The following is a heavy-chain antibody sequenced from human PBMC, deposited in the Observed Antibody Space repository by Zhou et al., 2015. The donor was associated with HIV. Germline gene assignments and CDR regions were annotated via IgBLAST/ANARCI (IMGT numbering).Heavy chain of an antibody. V-gene: IGHV1-2*02. J-gene: IGHJ3*01. D-gene: IGHD3-16*01. Sequence: QVQLVQSGAEVKKPGASVKVSCKASGYTFTGFSGYYMHWVRQAPGQGLEWMGWINPNSGGTNYAQKFQGRVTMTRDTSISTAYVELSRLTSDDTAMYYCAREAAWLGAGAFDLWGQGTRVTVSS. CDR3: AREAAWLGAGAFDL. CDR2: INPNSGGT. CDR1: GYTFTGFSGYY.